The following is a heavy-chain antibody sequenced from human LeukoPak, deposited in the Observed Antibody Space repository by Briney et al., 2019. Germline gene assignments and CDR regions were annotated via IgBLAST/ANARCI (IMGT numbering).Heavy chain of an antibody. CDR3: ARSLEVHWFDP. D-gene: IGHD5-24*01. CDR1: GGSISSYY. CDR2: IYYSGST. J-gene: IGHJ5*02. V-gene: IGHV4-59*06. Sequence: SETLSLTCTVSGGSISSYYWSWIRQPPGKGLEWIGYIYYSGSTYYNPSLKSRVTISVDTSKNQFSLKLSSVTAADTAVYYCARSLEVHWFDPWGQGTLVTVSS.